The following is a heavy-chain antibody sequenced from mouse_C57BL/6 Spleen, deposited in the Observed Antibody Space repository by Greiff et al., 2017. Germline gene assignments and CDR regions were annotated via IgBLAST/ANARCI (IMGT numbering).Heavy chain of an antibody. J-gene: IGHJ1*03. V-gene: IGHV1-54*01. CDR3: AKEEGYGYANGYFDV. Sequence: VQLQQPGAELVRPGTSVKVSCKASGYAFTNYLIEWVKQRPGQGLEWIGVINPGSGGTNYNEKFKGKATLTADKSSSTAYMQLSSLTSEDSAVYFCAKEEGYGYANGYFDVWGTGTTVTVSS. CDR2: INPGSGGT. CDR1: GYAFTNYL. D-gene: IGHD1-1*02.